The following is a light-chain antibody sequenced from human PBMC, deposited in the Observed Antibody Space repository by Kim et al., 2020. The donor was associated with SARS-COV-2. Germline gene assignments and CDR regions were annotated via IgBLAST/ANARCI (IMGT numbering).Light chain of an antibody. J-gene: IGKJ2*01. Sequence: EILMTQSPATLSVSPGERATLSCRASQSVSNNLAWYQQKLGQAPRLLVYGASTRATGIPARFSGSGFGTDFTLTISSLQSEDFAVYYCQQYNSWYTLGQGTKLEI. V-gene: IGKV3-15*01. CDR1: QSVSNN. CDR2: GAS. CDR3: QQYNSWYT.